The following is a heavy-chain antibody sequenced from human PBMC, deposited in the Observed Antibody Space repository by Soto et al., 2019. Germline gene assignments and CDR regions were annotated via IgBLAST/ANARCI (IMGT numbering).Heavy chain of an antibody. Sequence: PGGSLRLSCAASGFTFSSYWMSWVRQAPGKGLEWVANIKQDGSEKYYVGSVKGRFTISRDNAKNSLYLQMNSLRAEDTAVYYCARVVLSPRPTSLYYYGMDVWGQGTTVTVSS. CDR1: GFTFSSYW. V-gene: IGHV3-7*01. CDR2: IKQDGSEK. J-gene: IGHJ6*02. CDR3: ARVVLSPRPTSLYYYGMDV. D-gene: IGHD6-13*01.